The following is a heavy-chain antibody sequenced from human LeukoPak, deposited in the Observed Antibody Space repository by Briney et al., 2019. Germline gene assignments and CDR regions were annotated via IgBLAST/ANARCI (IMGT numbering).Heavy chain of an antibody. CDR3: ARAYGDIPPYWYFDL. CDR2: INPSGGST. V-gene: IGHV1-46*03. D-gene: IGHD4-17*01. J-gene: IGHJ2*01. CDR1: GYTFTTYY. Sequence: ASVKVSCKASGYTFTTYYMHWVRQAPGQGLEWMGIINPSGGSTSCAQKFQGRVTMTRDTSTSTVYMELRSLRSEDTAVYYCARAYGDIPPYWYFDLWGRGTLVTVSS.